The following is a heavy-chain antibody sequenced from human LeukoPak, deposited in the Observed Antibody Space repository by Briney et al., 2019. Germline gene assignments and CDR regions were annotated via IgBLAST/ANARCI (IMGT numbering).Heavy chain of an antibody. Sequence: GGSLRLSCAASGFTLSSQSMSWVRQAPGKGLEWVSYIIASSGTIYYADSVKGRFTIARDNAKNSLYLQMNSLRDEDTAVYYCARDYTFDYWGQGTLVTVSS. J-gene: IGHJ4*02. CDR1: GFTLSSQS. D-gene: IGHD2-2*02. V-gene: IGHV3-48*02. CDR2: IIASSGTI. CDR3: ARDYTFDY.